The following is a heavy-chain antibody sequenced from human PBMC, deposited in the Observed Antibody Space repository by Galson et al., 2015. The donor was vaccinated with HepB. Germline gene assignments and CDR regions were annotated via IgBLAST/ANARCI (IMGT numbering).Heavy chain of an antibody. J-gene: IGHJ4*02. Sequence: SLRLSCAVSGFSFSDHYIDWVRQAPGKGLEWVGRSRNKPKGYSTAYAASVKGRFTVSRDDSKNSVFLQMNSLRSEDTAVYYCARSEVTTVVTDVDSWGQGTLVTVYS. V-gene: IGHV3-72*01. CDR3: ARSEVTTVVTDVDS. D-gene: IGHD4-23*01. CDR2: SRNKPKGYST. CDR1: GFSFSDHY.